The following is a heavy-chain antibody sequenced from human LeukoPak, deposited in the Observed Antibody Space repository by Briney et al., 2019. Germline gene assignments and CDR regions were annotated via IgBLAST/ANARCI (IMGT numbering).Heavy chain of an antibody. D-gene: IGHD3-22*01. CDR2: INTYNGNT. J-gene: IGHJ4*02. Sequence: ASVKLSCNPSGYPVTNYAISWVPQAPGQGLEWRGWINTYNGNTNYAQKLRGRVTMTTDTSTSTAYMELRSLRSDDTAVYYCAREHYYDSSGSIDYWGQGTLVTVSS. CDR1: GYPVTNYA. V-gene: IGHV1-18*01. CDR3: AREHYYDSSGSIDY.